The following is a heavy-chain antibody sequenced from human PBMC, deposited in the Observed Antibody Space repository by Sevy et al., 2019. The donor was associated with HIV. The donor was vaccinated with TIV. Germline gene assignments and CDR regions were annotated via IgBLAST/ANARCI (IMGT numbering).Heavy chain of an antibody. J-gene: IGHJ4*02. D-gene: IGHD4-17*01. CDR1: GFMFSSYE. Sequence: GGSLRLSCTASGFMFSSYEMNWVRQAPGKGLEWISYIIYSGSSTYYSDSVKGRFTISRDTAKNSLYLQMNSLRAEDTAVSYCARDLPPSATTVAHFDYWGQGTLVTVSS. CDR3: ARDLPPSATTVAHFDY. V-gene: IGHV3-48*03. CDR2: IIYSGSST.